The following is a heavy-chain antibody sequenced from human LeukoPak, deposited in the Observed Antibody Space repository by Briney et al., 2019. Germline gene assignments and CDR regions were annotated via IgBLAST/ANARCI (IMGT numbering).Heavy chain of an antibody. D-gene: IGHD3-3*01. Sequence: SGGSLRLSCAASGFTFSSYSMNWVRQAPGKGLEWVSSSSSISSYIYYADSVKGRFTISRDNAKNSMYLQMNSMRAEDTAVYYCARDPSTYDFWSGYQYYFDYWGQGTLVTVSS. CDR3: ARDPSTYDFWSGYQYYFDY. CDR1: GFTFSSYS. CDR2: SSSISSYI. V-gene: IGHV3-21*01. J-gene: IGHJ4*02.